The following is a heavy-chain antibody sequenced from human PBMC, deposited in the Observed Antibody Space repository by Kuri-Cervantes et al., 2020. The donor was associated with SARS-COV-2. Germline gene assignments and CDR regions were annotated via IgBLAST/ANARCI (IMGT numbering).Heavy chain of an antibody. V-gene: IGHV1-2*02. CDR3: ARDLMTTVTTGAFDI. Sequence: ASVKVSCKASGYTFTDYYIHWVRQAPGQGLEWMGWINPNSGGTNYAQKFQGRVTMTRDTSISTAYMELSRLRSDDTAVYYCARDLMTTVTTGAFDIWGQGTMVTVSS. J-gene: IGHJ3*02. D-gene: IGHD4-17*01. CDR1: GYTFTDYY. CDR2: INPNSGGT.